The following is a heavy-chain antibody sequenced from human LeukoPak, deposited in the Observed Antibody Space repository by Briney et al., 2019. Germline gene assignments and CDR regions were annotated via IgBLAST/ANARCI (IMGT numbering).Heavy chain of an antibody. V-gene: IGHV3-53*01. CDR2: IFGGINT. CDR1: GFTVSSNY. J-gene: IGHJ4*02. CDR3: ARERASSSGLDY. Sequence: GGSLRLSCAASGFTVSSNYMTWVRQAPGKGLEWVSVIFGGINTYYADSVKGRFTISRDNAKNSLYLQMNSLRAEDTAVYYCARERASSSGLDYWGQGTLVTVSS. D-gene: IGHD6-19*01.